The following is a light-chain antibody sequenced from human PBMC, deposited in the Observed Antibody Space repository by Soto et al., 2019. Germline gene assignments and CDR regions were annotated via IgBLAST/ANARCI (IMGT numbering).Light chain of an antibody. Sequence: EIVLTQSPGTLSLSPGERATLSCRASQSVNNNYLAWYQQKPGQAPRLLIYGASSRVTGIPDRFSGGGSVTDFTLTISRLEPEDFAVYYCQQYGRSALTFGGGTKVEIK. V-gene: IGKV3-20*01. CDR3: QQYGRSALT. CDR2: GAS. CDR1: QSVNNNY. J-gene: IGKJ4*01.